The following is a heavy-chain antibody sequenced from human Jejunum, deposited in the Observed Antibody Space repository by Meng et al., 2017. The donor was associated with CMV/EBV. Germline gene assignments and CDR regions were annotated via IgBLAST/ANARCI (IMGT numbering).Heavy chain of an antibody. CDR1: GGSIRSYY. Sequence: VPGGSIRSYYWSWIRQPPGTGLEGVGYIYYSGITNYNPSLKSRVTISVDTSKNQFSLKLTSVTAADTAVYYCARARVPAAPNYDYWGQGTLVTVSS. V-gene: IGHV4-59*01. D-gene: IGHD2-2*01. J-gene: IGHJ4*02. CDR3: ARARVPAAPNYDY. CDR2: IYYSGIT.